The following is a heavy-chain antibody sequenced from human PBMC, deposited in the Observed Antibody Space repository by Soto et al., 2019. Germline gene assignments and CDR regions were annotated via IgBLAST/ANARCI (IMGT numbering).Heavy chain of an antibody. Sequence: GGSLRLSCSASGFAFSNYAMAWVRQAPGQGLEWISSLSGSGGNTYYADSVKGRLTISRDNSKNTLSLHMNSLTSEDTAVYYCARDAIQLWPRYYFDNWGQGTLVTVSS. CDR2: LSGSGGNT. J-gene: IGHJ4*02. D-gene: IGHD1-1*01. V-gene: IGHV3-23*01. CDR1: GFAFSNYA. CDR3: ARDAIQLWPRYYFDN.